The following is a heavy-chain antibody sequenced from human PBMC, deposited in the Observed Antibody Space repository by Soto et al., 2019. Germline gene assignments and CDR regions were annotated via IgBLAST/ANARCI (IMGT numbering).Heavy chain of an antibody. V-gene: IGHV4-4*02. CDR1: GVAISRSNW. D-gene: IGHD6-13*01. CDR3: ARDWAADGTTLDP. J-gene: IGHJ5*02. CDR2: ISPSGST. Sequence: QVQLQASGLGLVKPSGTLSLTCAVSGVAISRSNWWRWVSQPPGTGLEWIGEISPSGSTNYNTSLKSRVTISADRSKNQFSLKVSSVTAADTAVDYFARDWAADGTTLDPWGQGTLVTVSS.